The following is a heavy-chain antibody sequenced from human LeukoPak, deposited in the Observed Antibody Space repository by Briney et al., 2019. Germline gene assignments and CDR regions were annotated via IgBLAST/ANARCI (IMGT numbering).Heavy chain of an antibody. CDR1: VGSISGSSYH. Sequence: SETLSLTCTVSVGSISGSSYHWGWIRQPPGKGLEWIGSINYSWQTYYNPSLESRVTISVDSSKNQFSLKVTSVTAADTALYYCAPTYSYTRGGYDYWGPGTLVTVSS. CDR2: INYSWQT. J-gene: IGHJ4*02. D-gene: IGHD5-18*01. V-gene: IGHV4-39*01. CDR3: APTYSYTRGGYDY.